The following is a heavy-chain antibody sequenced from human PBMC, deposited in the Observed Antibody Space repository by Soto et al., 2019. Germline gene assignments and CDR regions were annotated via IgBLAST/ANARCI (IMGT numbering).Heavy chain of an antibody. CDR1: GGSTRNYY. V-gene: IGHV4-59*01. CDR3: ARTIHSGSFSQLDY. D-gene: IGHD1-26*01. CDR2: VYYTGST. J-gene: IGHJ4*02. Sequence: SETLSLTCTVSGGSTRNYYWSWIRQPPGKGLEWIGYVYYTGSTNYIPSLESRVTISVDPSNRQFSLTLNSVTAADTTIYYCARTIHSGSFSQLDYWGQGIQVTVSS.